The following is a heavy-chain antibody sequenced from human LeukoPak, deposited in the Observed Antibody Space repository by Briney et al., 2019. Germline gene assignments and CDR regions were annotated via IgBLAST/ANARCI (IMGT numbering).Heavy chain of an antibody. CDR3: ARDLVYGDYYYGMDV. V-gene: IGHV4-39*07. Sequence: SETLSLTCTVSGGSISSSFYYWGWIRQPPGKGLEWIGSTYHSGSTNYNPSLKSRVTISVDTSKNQFSLKLSSVTAADTAVYYCARDLVYGDYYYGMDVWGQGTTVTVSS. J-gene: IGHJ6*02. CDR1: GGSISSSFYY. D-gene: IGHD4-17*01. CDR2: TYHSGST.